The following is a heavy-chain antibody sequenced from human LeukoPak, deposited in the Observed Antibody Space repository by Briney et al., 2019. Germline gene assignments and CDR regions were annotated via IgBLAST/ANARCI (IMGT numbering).Heavy chain of an antibody. J-gene: IGHJ4*02. Sequence: GGSLRLSCAASGFTFSKSWMSWVRQTPGKGLEWVANIKEDGSAEYYVDSVKGRFTISRDNAKNSLYLQMNSLRAEDTAVYYCVKGNLRGVIIGPLDYWGQGTLVTVSS. D-gene: IGHD3-10*01. CDR1: GFTFSKSW. CDR3: VKGNLRGVIIGPLDY. V-gene: IGHV3-7*03. CDR2: IKEDGSAE.